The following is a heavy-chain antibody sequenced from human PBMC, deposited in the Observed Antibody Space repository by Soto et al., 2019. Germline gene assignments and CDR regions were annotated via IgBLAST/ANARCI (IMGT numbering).Heavy chain of an antibody. Sequence: ASVKVSCKASGYTFTSYGISWVRQAPGQGLEWMGWISAYNGNTNYAQKLQGRVTMTTDESTSTAYMELSSLRSEDTAVYYCARVFGYYGSGRFDYWGQGTLVTVSS. V-gene: IGHV1-18*01. CDR3: ARVFGYYGSGRFDY. J-gene: IGHJ4*02. CDR1: GYTFTSYG. D-gene: IGHD3-10*01. CDR2: ISAYNGNT.